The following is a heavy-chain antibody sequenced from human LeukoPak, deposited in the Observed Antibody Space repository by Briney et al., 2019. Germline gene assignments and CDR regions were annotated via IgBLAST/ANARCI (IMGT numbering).Heavy chain of an antibody. V-gene: IGHV3-23*01. CDR1: GFTFSSYA. Sequence: GGSLRLSCAASGFTFSSYAMSWVRQAPGKGLEWVSVMSGSGGSTYYPNSVKGRFTISRDNSKNTLYLRMNSLRADDTAVYYCAKDFRGGQYGYGGGYFDCWGQGTLVTASS. CDR2: MSGSGGST. CDR3: AKDFRGGQYGYGGGYFDC. J-gene: IGHJ4*02. D-gene: IGHD5-18*01.